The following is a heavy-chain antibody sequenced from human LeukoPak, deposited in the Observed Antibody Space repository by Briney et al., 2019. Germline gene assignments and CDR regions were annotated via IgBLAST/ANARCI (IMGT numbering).Heavy chain of an antibody. CDR2: IWYDGSNK. D-gene: IGHD3-9*01. Sequence: GGSLRLSCAASGFTFSSYGMHWVRQAPGKGLEWVAVIWYDGSNKYYADSVKGRFTISRGNSKNTLYLQMNSLRAEDTAVYYCARASLRYFLPGAFDIWGQGTMVTVSS. CDR3: ARASLRYFLPGAFDI. V-gene: IGHV3-33*01. CDR1: GFTFSSYG. J-gene: IGHJ3*02.